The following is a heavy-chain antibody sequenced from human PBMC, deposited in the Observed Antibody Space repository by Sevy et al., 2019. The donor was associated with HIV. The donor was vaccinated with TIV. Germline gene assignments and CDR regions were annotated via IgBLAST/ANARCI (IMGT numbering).Heavy chain of an antibody. J-gene: IGHJ4*02. D-gene: IGHD6-6*01. CDR1: GGTFSSYA. V-gene: IGHV1-69*13. CDR2: IIPIFGTA. Sequence: ASVKVSCKASGGTFSSYAISWVRQAPGQGLEWMGGIIPIFGTANCAQKFQGRVTITADESTSTAYMELSSLRSEDTAVYYCASREILEYSSSWGFDYWGQGTLVTVSS. CDR3: ASREILEYSSSWGFDY.